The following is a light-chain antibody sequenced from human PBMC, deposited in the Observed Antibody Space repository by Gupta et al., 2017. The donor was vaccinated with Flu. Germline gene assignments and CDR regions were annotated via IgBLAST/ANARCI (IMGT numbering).Light chain of an antibody. CDR2: SAS. CDR3: QQSFSTPS. Sequence: DIQMTQSPSSLSASVGDRVTITCRTSQSFNTYLNWYQQRPGRPPKLLIYSASSLQGGVPSRFSGSGSGTDFTLTISSLQPEDFATYYCQQSFSTPSFGQGTRLEIK. CDR1: QSFNTY. J-gene: IGKJ2*03. V-gene: IGKV1-39*01.